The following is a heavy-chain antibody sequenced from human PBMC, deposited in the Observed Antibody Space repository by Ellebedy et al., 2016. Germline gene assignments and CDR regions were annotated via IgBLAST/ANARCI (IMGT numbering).Heavy chain of an antibody. CDR1: GYTFTSYD. J-gene: IGHJ3*02. V-gene: IGHV1-8*01. CDR3: ARSYYYDSSGYSAFDI. D-gene: IGHD3-22*01. Sequence: VSVKVSCKASGYTFTSYDINWVRQATGQGLEWMGWMNPNSGNTGYAQKFQGRVTMTRNTSISTAYMELSSLRSEDTAVYYCARSYYYDSSGYSAFDIWGQGTMVTVSS. CDR2: MNPNSGNT.